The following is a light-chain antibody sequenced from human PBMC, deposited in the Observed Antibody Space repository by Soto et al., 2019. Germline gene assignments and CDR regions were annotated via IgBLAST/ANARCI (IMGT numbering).Light chain of an antibody. CDR3: QQRTNWPPWT. V-gene: IGKV3-11*01. Sequence: EVVLTQSPATLSLSPGERATLSCRASQSVSNYLAWYQQRPGQPPRLLIYDASTRATDIPARFSGSGSGTDFTLTINSLEPEDFAIYYCQQRTNWPPWTFGQGTKVEI. CDR2: DAS. J-gene: IGKJ1*01. CDR1: QSVSNY.